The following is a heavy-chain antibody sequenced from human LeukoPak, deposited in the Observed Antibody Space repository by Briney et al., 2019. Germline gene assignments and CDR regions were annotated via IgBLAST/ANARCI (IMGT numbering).Heavy chain of an antibody. D-gene: IGHD6-13*01. J-gene: IGHJ1*01. CDR1: GYTFTSYG. CDR2: MNPNSGNT. V-gene: IGHV1-8*02. CDR3: ARGCAKEGCGSSWYDLFHRTLNPPEVEDFQH. Sequence: ASVKVSCKASGYTFTSYGISWVRQAPGQGLEWMGWMNPNSGNTGYAQKFQGRVTITRNTSISTAYMELSSLRSEDTAVYYCARGCAKEGCGSSWYDLFHRTLNPPEVEDFQHWGQGTLVTVSS.